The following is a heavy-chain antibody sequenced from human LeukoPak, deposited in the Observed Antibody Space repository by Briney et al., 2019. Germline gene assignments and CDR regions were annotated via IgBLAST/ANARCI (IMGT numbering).Heavy chain of an antibody. D-gene: IGHD3-10*01. CDR3: AKDQVRYGSGSNWFDP. Sequence: GSLRLSCAASGFTFSSYAMSWVRQAPGKGLEWVSAISGSGGSTYYADSVKGRFTISRDNSKNTLYLQMNSLRAEDTAVYYCAKDQVRYGSGSNWFDPWGQGTLVTVSS. CDR2: ISGSGGST. V-gene: IGHV3-23*01. CDR1: GFTFSSYA. J-gene: IGHJ5*02.